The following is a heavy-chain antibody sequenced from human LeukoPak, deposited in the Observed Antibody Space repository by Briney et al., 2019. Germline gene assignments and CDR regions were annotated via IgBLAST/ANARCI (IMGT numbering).Heavy chain of an antibody. CDR3: ATPRRDQLLLGLDY. Sequence: GASVKVSCKVSGYTLTELSMHWVRQAPGKGLEWMGGFDPEDGETIYAQRFQGRVTMTEDTSTDTAYMELSSLRSEDTAVYYCATPRRDQLLLGLDYWGQGTLVTVSS. CDR1: GYTLTELS. D-gene: IGHD2-2*01. CDR2: FDPEDGET. V-gene: IGHV1-24*01. J-gene: IGHJ4*02.